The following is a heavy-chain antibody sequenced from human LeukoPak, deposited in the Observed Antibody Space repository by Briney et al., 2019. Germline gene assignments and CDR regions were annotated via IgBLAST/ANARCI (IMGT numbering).Heavy chain of an antibody. CDR2: IYYSGST. V-gene: IGHV4-59*01. Sequence: PETLSLTCTVSGGSISSYYWSWIRQPPGKGLEWIGYIYYSGSTNYNPSLKSRVTVPVDTSENQFSLKLSSVTAADTAVYYCARIQYYYDSSGYYYFDYWGQGTLVTVSS. CDR1: GGSISSYY. D-gene: IGHD3-22*01. CDR3: ARIQYYYDSSGYYYFDY. J-gene: IGHJ4*02.